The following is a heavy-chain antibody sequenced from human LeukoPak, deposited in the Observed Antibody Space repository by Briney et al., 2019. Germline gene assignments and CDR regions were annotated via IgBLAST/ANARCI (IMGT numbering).Heavy chain of an antibody. D-gene: IGHD1-26*01. CDR1: GFTFINYW. J-gene: IGHJ4*02. CDR3: ARVATGSYHFDY. CDR2: IKTDGSII. V-gene: IGHV3-74*01. Sequence: GGSLRLSCAASGFTFINYWMHWVRQAPGKGLVWISRIKTDGSIISYADSVRDRFTISRDNAKNTLYLQMNSLRVEDTAVYYCARVATGSYHFDYWGQGTLVTVSS.